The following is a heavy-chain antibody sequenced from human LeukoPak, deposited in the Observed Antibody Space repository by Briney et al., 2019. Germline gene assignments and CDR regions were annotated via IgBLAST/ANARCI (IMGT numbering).Heavy chain of an antibody. D-gene: IGHD1-7*01. Sequence: SETLSLTCTVSGGPISSYYWSWIRQPPGKGLEWIGYIYYSGSTNYNPSLKSRVTISVDTSKNQFSLKLSSVTAADTAVYYCARMRGNNWNYGDDAFDIWGQGTMVTVSS. V-gene: IGHV4-59*08. CDR3: ARMRGNNWNYGDDAFDI. CDR1: GGPISSYY. J-gene: IGHJ3*02. CDR2: IYYSGST.